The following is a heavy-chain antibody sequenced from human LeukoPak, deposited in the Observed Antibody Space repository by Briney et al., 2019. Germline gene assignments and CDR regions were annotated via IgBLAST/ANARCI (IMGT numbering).Heavy chain of an antibody. CDR1: GFSFSSHG. Sequence: GGSLRLSCAASGFSFSSHGMHWVRQAPGKGLEWVAVIWYDGSNKYYADSVKGRFTISRDNSKNTLYLQMNSLRAEDTAVYYCARDRGFRPFDYWGQGTLVTVSS. CDR3: ARDRGFRPFDY. CDR2: IWYDGSNK. J-gene: IGHJ4*02. V-gene: IGHV3-33*01.